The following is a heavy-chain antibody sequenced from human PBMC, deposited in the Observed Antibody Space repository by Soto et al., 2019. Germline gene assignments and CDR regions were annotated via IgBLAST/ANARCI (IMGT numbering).Heavy chain of an antibody. Sequence: EVQLVEPGGGLVQPGRSLRLSCAASGFIFDDYAMHWVRQFPGTGLAWVSGITWNSGSLDYADSVKGRFTISRDNAKNSLYLQMNSLRAEDTAFYYWAFLGYGYGYTTTDVWGQGTTVTFSS. J-gene: IGHJ6*02. V-gene: IGHV3-9*01. CDR3: AFLGYGYGYTTTDV. D-gene: IGHD5-18*01. CDR2: ITWNSGSL. CDR1: GFIFDDYA.